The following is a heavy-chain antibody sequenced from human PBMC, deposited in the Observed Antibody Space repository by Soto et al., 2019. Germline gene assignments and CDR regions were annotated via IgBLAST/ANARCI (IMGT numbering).Heavy chain of an antibody. D-gene: IGHD3-3*01. CDR3: ARESRFLERLYPYGLED. V-gene: IGHV3-33*01. CDR1: GFTFSSYG. CDR2: IWYDGSNK. Sequence: PGGALRLSCAASGFTFSSYGMHWVRQAPGKGLEWVAVIWYDGSNKYYADSVKGRFTISRDNSKNTLYLQMNSLRAEDTAVYYCARESRFLERLYPYGLEDWGQGTTVNVPS. J-gene: IGHJ6*01.